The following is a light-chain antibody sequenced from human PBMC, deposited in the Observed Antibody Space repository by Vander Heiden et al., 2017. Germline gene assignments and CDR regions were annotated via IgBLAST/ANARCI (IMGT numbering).Light chain of an antibody. Sequence: DIQVTLSLSTLSAAVGERLTTTCRASQSISNYLAWYQQKPGKAPRLLIYKASSLESGVPLRFSGSGSGTEFTLTISSLQPDDFATYYCQQFNSYPVTFGQGTKVEIK. CDR3: QQFNSYPVT. J-gene: IGKJ1*01. CDR1: QSISNY. CDR2: KAS. V-gene: IGKV1-5*03.